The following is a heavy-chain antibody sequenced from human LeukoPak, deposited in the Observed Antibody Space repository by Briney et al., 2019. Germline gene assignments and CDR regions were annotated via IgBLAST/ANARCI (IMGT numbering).Heavy chain of an antibody. CDR2: MSYSGNS. CDR1: GGSITSSYHY. D-gene: IGHD3-22*01. V-gene: IGHV4-39*01. Sequence: SETLSLTCTVSGGSITSSYHYWGWIRQPPGKGLEWIGSMSYSGNSYYNPSLKSRVTISVGTSKNQFSLKLTSVTAADTAVYYCARTKDYCDSSGYYRDAFDIWGQGTMVTVSS. J-gene: IGHJ3*02. CDR3: ARTKDYCDSSGYYRDAFDI.